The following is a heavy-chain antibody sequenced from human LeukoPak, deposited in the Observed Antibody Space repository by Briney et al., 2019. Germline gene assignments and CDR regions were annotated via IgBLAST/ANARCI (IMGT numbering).Heavy chain of an antibody. V-gene: IGHV1-69*04. CDR2: IIPILGIA. CDR3: ARDLVTMVRGVPNWFDP. D-gene: IGHD3-10*01. J-gene: IGHJ5*02. Sequence: SVKVSCKASGGTFSSYAISWVRHAPGQGLEWMGRIIPILGIANYAQKFQGRVTITADKSTSTAYMELSSLRSEHTAVYYRARDLVTMVRGVPNWFDPWGQGTLVTVSS. CDR1: GGTFSSYA.